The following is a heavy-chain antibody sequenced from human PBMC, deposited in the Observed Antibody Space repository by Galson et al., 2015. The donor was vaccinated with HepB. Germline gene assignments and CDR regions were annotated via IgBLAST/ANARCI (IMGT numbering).Heavy chain of an antibody. J-gene: IGHJ6*02. CDR3: ARDIWAAAAQDSYYYGMDV. D-gene: IGHD6-13*01. V-gene: IGHV6-1*01. Sequence: CAISGDSVSSNSAAWNWIRQSPSRGLEWLGRTYYRSKWYNDYAVSVKSRITINPDTSKNQFSLQLNSVTPEDTAVYYCARDIWAAAAQDSYYYGMDVWGQGTTVAVSS. CDR1: GDSVSSNSAA. CDR2: TYYRSKWYN.